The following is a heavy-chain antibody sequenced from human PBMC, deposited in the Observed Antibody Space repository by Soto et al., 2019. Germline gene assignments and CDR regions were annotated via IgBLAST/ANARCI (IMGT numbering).Heavy chain of an antibody. CDR2: MSYSGST. V-gene: IGHV4-39*01. J-gene: IGHJ4*02. CDR3: ARHRTYYYGSGSYSWSKFDY. Sequence: SETLSLTCAVSGASISSSSYYWAWIRQPPGKGLEWIGSMSYSGSTYYNPSLKSRVTISVDKSETQFSLKLSSVTATDTAVYYFARHRTYYYGSGSYSWSKFDYWGQGALVTVSS. CDR1: GASISSSSYY. D-gene: IGHD3-10*01.